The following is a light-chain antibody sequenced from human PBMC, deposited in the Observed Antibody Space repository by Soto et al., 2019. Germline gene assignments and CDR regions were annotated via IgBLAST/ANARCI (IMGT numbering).Light chain of an antibody. J-gene: IGLJ1*01. Sequence: QSALTQPASVSGSPGQSITISCTGTSSDVGAYNYVSWYQHYPGKAPKLMIYEVRNRPSGVSHRFSGSKSGNTASLTISGLQAEDDADYYCTSYTRSSPYVFGTGTKLTVL. CDR3: TSYTRSSPYV. V-gene: IGLV2-14*01. CDR1: SSDVGAYNY. CDR2: EVR.